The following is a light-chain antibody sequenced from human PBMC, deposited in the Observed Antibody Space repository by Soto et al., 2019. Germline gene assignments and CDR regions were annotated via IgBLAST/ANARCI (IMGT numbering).Light chain of an antibody. J-gene: IGKJ1*01. CDR1: QNIGTS. CDR2: DAS. CDR3: QQCFWHWT. Sequence: DIQMTQSPSTLSASVGDRVTITCRASQNIGTSLACYQQTPGKAPNLLISDASTLEFGVTTRFGGIGSGTQFTISITSLKPDDFETYFCQQCFWHWTFVQGTKVEIK. V-gene: IGKV1-5*01.